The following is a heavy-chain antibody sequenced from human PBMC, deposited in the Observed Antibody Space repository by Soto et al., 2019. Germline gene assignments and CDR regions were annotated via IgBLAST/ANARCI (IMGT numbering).Heavy chain of an antibody. Sequence: QVQLVQSGAEVKKPGSSVKVSCKASGGTFSSYTISWVRQAPGQGREWMGRIIPILGIANYAQKFQGRVTITADKSTSTAYMELSSLRSEDTAVYYCASDPRGYDILTGYYLWGQGTLVTVSS. CDR2: IIPILGIA. V-gene: IGHV1-69*02. CDR3: ASDPRGYDILTGYYL. J-gene: IGHJ4*02. D-gene: IGHD3-9*01. CDR1: GGTFSSYT.